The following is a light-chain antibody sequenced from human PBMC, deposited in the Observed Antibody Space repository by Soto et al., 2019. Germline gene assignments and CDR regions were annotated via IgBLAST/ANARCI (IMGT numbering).Light chain of an antibody. CDR3: QQVSSYPYT. Sequence: DIQMTQSPSSLSASVGDGVTITCRASQGISNYLAWYQQKPGKVPKLLIYAASTSQSGVPSRFSGKGSGTEFTLTISSLLPEDFAMYYCQQVSSYPYTFGQGTKVDIK. CDR1: QGISNY. J-gene: IGKJ2*01. V-gene: IGKV1-9*01. CDR2: AAS.